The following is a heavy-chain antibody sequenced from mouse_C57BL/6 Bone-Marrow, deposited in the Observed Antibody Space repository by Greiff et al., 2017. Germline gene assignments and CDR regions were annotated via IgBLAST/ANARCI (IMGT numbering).Heavy chain of an antibody. J-gene: IGHJ4*01. CDR3: ARDYDYVYYAMDY. V-gene: IGHV5-4*01. Sequence: EVQLVESGGGLVKPGGSLKLSCAASGFTFSSYAMSWVRQTPEKRLEWVATISDGGSYTYYPDNVKGRFTISRDNAKNNLYLQMSHLNSEDTAMYYCARDYDYVYYAMDYWGQGTSVTVSS. CDR2: ISDGGSYT. CDR1: GFTFSSYA. D-gene: IGHD2-4*01.